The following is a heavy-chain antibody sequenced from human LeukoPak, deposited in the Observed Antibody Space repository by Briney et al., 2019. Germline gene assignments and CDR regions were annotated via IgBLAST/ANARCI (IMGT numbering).Heavy chain of an antibody. CDR1: GGSISGGGYY. D-gene: IGHD3-3*01. Sequence: PSETLSLTCTVSGGSISGGGYYWSWIRQPPGKGLEWIGYIYYSGSTYYNPSLKSRVTISVDRSKNQFSLKLSSVTAADTAVYYCASTYYDFWSGFRYFDLWGRGTLVTVSS. J-gene: IGHJ2*01. V-gene: IGHV4-30-2*01. CDR3: ASTYYDFWSGFRYFDL. CDR2: IYYSGST.